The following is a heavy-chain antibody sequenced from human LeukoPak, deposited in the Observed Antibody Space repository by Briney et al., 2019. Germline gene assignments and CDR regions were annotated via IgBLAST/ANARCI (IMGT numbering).Heavy chain of an antibody. D-gene: IGHD5-24*01. CDR1: GFPFSSYW. CDR2: IKQDGSKK. Sequence: GSLRLSCVASGFPFSSYWMTWVRQAPGKGLEWVANIKQDGSKKSYVDSVKGRFTISRDNAKNSLYLQMNSLRAEDTAVYYCTRVGYIDEGIDYWGQGTLVTVSS. V-gene: IGHV3-7*04. J-gene: IGHJ4*02. CDR3: TRVGYIDEGIDY.